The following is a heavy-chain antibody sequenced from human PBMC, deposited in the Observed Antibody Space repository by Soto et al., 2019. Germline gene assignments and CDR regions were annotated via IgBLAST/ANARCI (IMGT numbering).Heavy chain of an antibody. CDR1: GGSISSYY. D-gene: IGHD6-19*01. V-gene: IGHV4-59*01. J-gene: IGHJ4*02. CDR2: IYYSGST. Sequence: SETLSLTCTVSGGSISSYYWSWIRQPPGKGLEWIGYIYYSGSTNYNPSLKSRVTISVDTSKNQFSLKLSSVTAADTAVYYCARDVDSSGWLGLQNWGQGTLVTVSS. CDR3: ARDVDSSGWLGLQN.